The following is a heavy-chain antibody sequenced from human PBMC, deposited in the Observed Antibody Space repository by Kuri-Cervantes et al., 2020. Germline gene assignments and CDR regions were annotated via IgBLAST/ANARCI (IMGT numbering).Heavy chain of an antibody. CDR1: GFTFSSYA. Sequence: LSLTCAASGFTFSSYAMHWVRQAPGKGLEWVAVISYDGSNKYYADSVKGRFTISRDNSKNTLYLQMNSLRAEDTAVYYCARGRITMIVVDAFDIWGQGTMVTVSS. J-gene: IGHJ3*02. V-gene: IGHV3-30-3*01. CDR3: ARGRITMIVVDAFDI. CDR2: ISYDGSNK. D-gene: IGHD3-22*01.